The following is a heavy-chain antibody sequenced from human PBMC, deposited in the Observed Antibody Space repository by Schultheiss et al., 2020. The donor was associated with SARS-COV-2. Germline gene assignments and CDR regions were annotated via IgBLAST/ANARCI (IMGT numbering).Heavy chain of an antibody. CDR1: GFTFSSYW. CDR3: ARGRIVVVVAATPWSNDAFDI. V-gene: IGHV3-7*01. J-gene: IGHJ3*02. D-gene: IGHD2-15*01. Sequence: GGSLRLSCTASGFTFSSYWMTWVRQAPGKGLEWVANIKQDGSGKYYADSVKGRFTISRDNSKNTLYLQMNSLRAEDTAVYYCARGRIVVVVAATPWSNDAFDIWGQGTMVTVSS. CDR2: IKQDGSGK.